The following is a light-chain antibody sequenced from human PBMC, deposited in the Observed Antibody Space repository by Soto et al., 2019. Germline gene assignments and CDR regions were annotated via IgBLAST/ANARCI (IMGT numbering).Light chain of an antibody. CDR2: YVD. V-gene: IGLV2-14*03. CDR3: ASYTRGGTYV. J-gene: IGLJ1*01. CDR1: SRDVGAYDY. Sequence: QSVLTQPASVSGSPGQSITISCTGTSRDVGAYDYVSWYLQYPDKAPQLLIYYVDHRPSGVSSRFSGSKSGNTASLTISALQAEDEADYYCASYTRGGTYVFGNGTKVTVL.